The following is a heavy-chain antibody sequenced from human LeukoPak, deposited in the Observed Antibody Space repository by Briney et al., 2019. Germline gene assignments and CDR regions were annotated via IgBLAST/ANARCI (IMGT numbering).Heavy chain of an antibody. Sequence: GGSLRLSCTASGFTFGDYAMSWVRQALGKGLEWVGFIRSKAYGGTTEYAASVKGRFTISRDDSKSIAYLQMNSLKTEDTAVYYCTRTYYYDSSGYMVYYYGMDVWGQGTTVTVSS. D-gene: IGHD3-22*01. CDR1: GFTFGDYA. CDR3: TRTYYYDSSGYMVYYYGMDV. V-gene: IGHV3-49*04. J-gene: IGHJ6*02. CDR2: IRSKAYGGTT.